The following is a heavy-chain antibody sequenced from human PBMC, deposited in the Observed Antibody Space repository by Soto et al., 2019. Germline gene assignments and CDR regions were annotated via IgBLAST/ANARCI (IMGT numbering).Heavy chain of an antibody. CDR2: ISYDGSNE. CDR3: AKDLGTVYNRPNMLEC. V-gene: IGHV3-30*18. D-gene: IGHD3-10*01. CDR1: GFTFSSYG. J-gene: IGHJ4*02. Sequence: QVQLVEAGGGVVQPGRSLRLSCEGSGFTFSSYGMHWVRQAPGKGLEWVAVISYDGSNEYYADSVKGRFTISRDNSKSTLSLQMNSLRTEDTAVYYCAKDLGTVYNRPNMLECWGQGTLVTVSS.